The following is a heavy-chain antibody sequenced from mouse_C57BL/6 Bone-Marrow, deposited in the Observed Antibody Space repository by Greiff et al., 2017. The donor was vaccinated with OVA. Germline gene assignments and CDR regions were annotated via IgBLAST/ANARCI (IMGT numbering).Heavy chain of an antibody. V-gene: IGHV5-9*01. J-gene: IGHJ4*01. Sequence: EVQLVESGGGLVKPGGSLKLSCAASGFTFSSYTMSWVRQTPEKRLEWVATISGGGGNTYYPDSVKGRFTISRDNAKNTLYLQMSSLRSEDTALYYCARHGVYAMDYWGQGTSVTVSS. CDR3: ARHGVYAMDY. CDR1: GFTFSSYT. CDR2: ISGGGGNT.